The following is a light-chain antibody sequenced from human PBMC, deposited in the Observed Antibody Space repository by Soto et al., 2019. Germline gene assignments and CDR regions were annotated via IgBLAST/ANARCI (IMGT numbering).Light chain of an antibody. Sequence: QSALTQPRSVSGSPGQSVTISCTGTSSDVGGYNFVSWYQQHPGKAPKLMIYDVSKRPSGVPDRFSGSKSGNTASLTISGLLAEDEADYYCCSYAGSYTWLFGGGTKLTVL. J-gene: IGLJ3*02. CDR3: CSYAGSYTWL. CDR1: SSDVGGYNF. V-gene: IGLV2-11*01. CDR2: DVS.